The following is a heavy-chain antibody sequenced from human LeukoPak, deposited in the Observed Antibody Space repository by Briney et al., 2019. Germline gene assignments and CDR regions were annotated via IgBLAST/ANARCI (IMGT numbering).Heavy chain of an antibody. Sequence: GGSPRLSCAASGFTVSSNYMSWVRQAPGKGLEWVSVIYSGGSTYYADSVKGRFTISRDNSKNTLYLQMNSQRAEDTAVYYCATPSSGWYGYGMDVWGQGTTVTVSS. CDR2: IYSGGST. CDR1: GFTVSSNY. D-gene: IGHD6-19*01. CDR3: ATPSSGWYGYGMDV. V-gene: IGHV3-53*01. J-gene: IGHJ6*02.